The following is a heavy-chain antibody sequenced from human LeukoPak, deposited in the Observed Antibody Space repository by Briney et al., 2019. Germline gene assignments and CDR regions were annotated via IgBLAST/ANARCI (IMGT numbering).Heavy chain of an antibody. CDR3: AKAPVVSCRGPSCYPLDY. CDR1: GFTFSTYA. Sequence: GGSLRLSCAASGFTFSTYAMVWVRQTPGRGLEWVSAITGSGDYTYYIDSVKGRYTISRDNSKNTLYLQMNSLRAEDTAVYYCAKAPVVSCRGPSCYPLDYWGQGTLVTVSS. CDR2: ITGSGDYT. J-gene: IGHJ4*02. V-gene: IGHV3-23*01. D-gene: IGHD2-15*01.